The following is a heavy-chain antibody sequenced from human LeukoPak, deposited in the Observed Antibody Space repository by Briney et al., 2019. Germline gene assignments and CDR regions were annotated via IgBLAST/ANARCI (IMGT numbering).Heavy chain of an antibody. D-gene: IGHD1-7*01. CDR1: GGTFSSYA. Sequence: GASVKVSCKASGGTFSSYAISWVRQAPGQGLEWMGGIIPIFGTANYAQKFQGRVTITADESTSTAYMELSSLRSEDTAVYYCARARTELGDFDYWGQGTLVTVSS. CDR3: ARARTELGDFDY. CDR2: IIPIFGTA. J-gene: IGHJ4*02. V-gene: IGHV1-69*01.